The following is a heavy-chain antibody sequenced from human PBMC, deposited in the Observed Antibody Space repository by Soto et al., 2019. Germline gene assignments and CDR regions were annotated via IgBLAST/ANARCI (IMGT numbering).Heavy chain of an antibody. J-gene: IGHJ5*02. CDR3: ARAHQARINWKLAWFDP. D-gene: IGHD1-20*01. Sequence: SETLSLTCAVYGGSFSGYYWSWIRQPPGKGLEWIGEINHSGSTNYNPSLKSRVTISVDTSKNQFSLKLSSVTAADTAVYYCARAHQARINWKLAWFDPWGQGTLVTVSS. CDR2: INHSGST. CDR1: GGSFSGYY. V-gene: IGHV4-34*01.